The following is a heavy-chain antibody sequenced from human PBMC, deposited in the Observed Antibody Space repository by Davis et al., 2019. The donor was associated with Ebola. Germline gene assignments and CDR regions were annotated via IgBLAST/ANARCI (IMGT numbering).Heavy chain of an antibody. D-gene: IGHD6-6*01. CDR1: GYTFTSYG. CDR3: ARDGYSSSSQNWFDA. Sequence: ASVKVSCKASGYTFTSYGISWVRQAPGQGLEWMGWISAYNGNTNYAQKLQGRVTMTTDTSTSTAYMELRSLRSDDTAVYYCARDGYSSSSQNWFDAWGQGTLVTVSS. CDR2: ISAYNGNT. V-gene: IGHV1-18*01. J-gene: IGHJ5*02.